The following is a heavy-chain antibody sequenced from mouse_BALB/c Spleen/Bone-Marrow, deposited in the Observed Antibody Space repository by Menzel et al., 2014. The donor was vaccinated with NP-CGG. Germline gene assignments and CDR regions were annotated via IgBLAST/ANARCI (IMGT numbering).Heavy chain of an antibody. D-gene: IGHD1-1*01. CDR2: IRNKANGYTT. V-gene: IGHV7-3*02. CDR1: GFTFSDYY. Sequence: EVKLVESGGGLVQPGGSLRLSCATSGFTFSDYYMSWVRQLPGKALEWLGFIRNKANGYTTEYSASVKGRFTISRDNSQSILYLQMNTLRAEDSATYYCARDMGLLRFDYWGQGTTLTVSS. CDR3: ARDMGLLRFDY. J-gene: IGHJ2*01.